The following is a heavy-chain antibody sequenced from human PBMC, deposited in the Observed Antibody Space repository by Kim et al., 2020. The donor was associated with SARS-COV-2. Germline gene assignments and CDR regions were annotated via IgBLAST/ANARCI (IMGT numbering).Heavy chain of an antibody. D-gene: IGHD4-17*01. CDR3: ANDQGGD. CDR1: GFAFSGHV. Sequence: GGSLRLSCAASGFAFSGHVMSWVRQAPGKGLQWVSGIDASGGSAYYVDSVRGRFTIPRDNSKSTMYLQMNSLRDDDTAIYFCANDQGGDWGQGTLVTVS. V-gene: IGHV3-23*01. J-gene: IGHJ4*02. CDR2: IDASGGSA.